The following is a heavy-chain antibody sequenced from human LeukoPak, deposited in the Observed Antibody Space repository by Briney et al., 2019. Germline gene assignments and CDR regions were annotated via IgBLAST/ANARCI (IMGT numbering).Heavy chain of an antibody. J-gene: IGHJ5*02. CDR2: MNPNSGNT. Sequence: ASVTVSCKASVYTFTSYDINWVRQATGQGLEWMGWMNPNSGNTGYAQKFQGRVTMTRNTTISTAYMELSSLRSAATAVYYCARGLGGYTNWFDPWGQGTLVTVSS. D-gene: IGHD3-22*01. CDR1: VYTFTSYD. CDR3: ARGLGGYTNWFDP. V-gene: IGHV1-8*01.